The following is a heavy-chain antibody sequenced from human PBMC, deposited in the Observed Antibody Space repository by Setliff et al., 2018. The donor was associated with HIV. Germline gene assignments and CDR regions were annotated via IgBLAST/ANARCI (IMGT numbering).Heavy chain of an antibody. Sequence: ASVKVSCKASGGTFSSYAISWVRQSPGQGLEWMGRIIPLFGTTNYAEKFQGKVTITADKSTRTVYMELSSLRSEDTAVYYCARGPMIARVFDYWGQGTLVTV. J-gene: IGHJ4*02. D-gene: IGHD3-22*01. CDR3: ARGPMIARVFDY. CDR2: IIPLFGTT. CDR1: GGTFSSYA. V-gene: IGHV1-69*06.